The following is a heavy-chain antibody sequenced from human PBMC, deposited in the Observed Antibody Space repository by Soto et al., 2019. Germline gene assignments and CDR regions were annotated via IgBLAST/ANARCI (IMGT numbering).Heavy chain of an antibody. J-gene: IGHJ6*02. CDR3: ARSSGYYYYYYGMDV. CDR1: GDTVSSNSVA. V-gene: IGHV6-1*01. Sequence: SQTLSLTCVGSGDTVSSNSVAWNWVRQSPSRGLEWLGRTYYRSRWYSDYAVSVRSRIDINADTSKNQVSLQLNSVTPEDTAVYYCARSSGYYYYYYGMDVWGQGTTVTVSS. CDR2: TYYRSRWYS. D-gene: IGHD3-10*01.